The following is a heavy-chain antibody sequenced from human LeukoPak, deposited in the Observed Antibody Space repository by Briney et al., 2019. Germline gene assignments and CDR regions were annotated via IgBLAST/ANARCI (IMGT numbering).Heavy chain of an antibody. J-gene: IGHJ3*02. Sequence: SETLSLTCTVSAYSISSAYYWNWIRQPAGKGLEWIGYIYYSGSTNYNPSLKSRVTISVDTSKNQFSLKMRSVTAADTAVYYCATDSSIAAMGAFDIWGQGTMVTVSS. D-gene: IGHD6-6*01. V-gene: IGHV4-61*10. CDR3: ATDSSIAAMGAFDI. CDR1: AYSISSAYY. CDR2: IYYSGST.